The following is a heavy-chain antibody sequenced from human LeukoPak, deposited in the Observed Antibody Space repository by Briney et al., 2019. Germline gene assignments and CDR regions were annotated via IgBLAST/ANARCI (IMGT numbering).Heavy chain of an antibody. V-gene: IGHV3-23*01. Sequence: GGSLRLSCAASGFTFSTYVMNWFRQAPGKGLEWVSTISVGAEYIFYADSVKGRFTISRDDSNNALFLQMHSLRAEDTALYYCASGPPFLKYFEYWGQGTLVTVSS. CDR1: GFTFSTYV. CDR3: ASGPPFLKYFEY. J-gene: IGHJ4*02. D-gene: IGHD2/OR15-2a*01. CDR2: ISVGAEYI.